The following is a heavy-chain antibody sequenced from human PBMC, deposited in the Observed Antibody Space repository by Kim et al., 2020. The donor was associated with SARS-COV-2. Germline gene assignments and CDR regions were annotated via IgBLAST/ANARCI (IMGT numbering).Heavy chain of an antibody. V-gene: IGHV1-2*02. CDR2: GT. CDR3: ARDSSSYFDY. D-gene: IGHD6-13*01. Sequence: GTNYAQKFQGRVTMTRDTSISTAYMELSRLRSDDTAVYYCARDSSSYFDYWGQGTLVTVSS. J-gene: IGHJ4*02.